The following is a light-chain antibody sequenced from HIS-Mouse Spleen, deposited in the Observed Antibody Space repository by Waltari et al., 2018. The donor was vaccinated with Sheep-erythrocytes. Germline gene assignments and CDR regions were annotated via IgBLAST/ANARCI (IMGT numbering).Light chain of an antibody. CDR2: DGS. Sequence: QSALTPPRSVSGSPGQSVTIPCTGTSSDAGGYNSVSWYQQHPGKAPKLMIYDGSKRPSGVPDRFSGSKSGNTASLTISGLQAEDEADYYCCSYAGSYTFWVFGGGTKLTVL. J-gene: IGLJ3*02. V-gene: IGLV2-11*01. CDR3: CSYAGSYTFWV. CDR1: SSDAGGYNS.